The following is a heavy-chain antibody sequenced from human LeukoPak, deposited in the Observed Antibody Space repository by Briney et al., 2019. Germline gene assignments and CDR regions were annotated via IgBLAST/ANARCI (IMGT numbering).Heavy chain of an antibody. CDR1: GYTFTGYY. D-gene: IGHD4-17*01. CDR3: ARRPDTVTRGVDV. Sequence: GASVKVSCKASGYTFTGYYMHWVRQAPGQGLEWMGWINPNSGGTNYAQKFQGRVTMTRDTSIKTAYMELNSLGSDDTAVYYCARRPDTVTRGVDVWGQGTTVTVSS. CDR2: INPNSGGT. V-gene: IGHV1-2*02. J-gene: IGHJ6*02.